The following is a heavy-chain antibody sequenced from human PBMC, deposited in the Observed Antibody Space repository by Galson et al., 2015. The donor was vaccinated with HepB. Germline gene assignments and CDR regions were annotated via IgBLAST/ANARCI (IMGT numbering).Heavy chain of an antibody. D-gene: IGHD4/OR15-4a*01. CDR2: ISYDGSNK. Sequence: SLRLSCAASGFTFSSYVMHWVRQAPGKGLEWVAVISYDGSNKYYADSVKGRFTIFRDNSKNTLYLQMNSLRAEDTAVYYCARGTIDYWGQGTLVTVSS. CDR3: ARGTIDY. J-gene: IGHJ4*02. CDR1: GFTFSSYV. V-gene: IGHV3-30*04.